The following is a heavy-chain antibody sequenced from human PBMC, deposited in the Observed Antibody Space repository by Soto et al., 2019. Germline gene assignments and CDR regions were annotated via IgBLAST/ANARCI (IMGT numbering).Heavy chain of an antibody. CDR2: IDNDGSSR. CDR1: GFTFSSNW. V-gene: IGHV3-74*01. J-gene: IGHJ4*02. D-gene: IGHD6-19*01. CDR3: ATGSGWYSPDY. Sequence: EVQLVESGGGLVQPGGSLRLSCAASGFTFSSNWMHWVRQGPGKGLVWVSRIDNDGSSRDYADSVKGRFTISRDNAKNTRYLERSSLRAEETAVYYCATGSGWYSPDYWGQGTLVTVSS.